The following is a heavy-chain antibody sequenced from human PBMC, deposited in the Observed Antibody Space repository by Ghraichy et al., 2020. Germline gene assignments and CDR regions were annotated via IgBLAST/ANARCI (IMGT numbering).Heavy chain of an antibody. D-gene: IGHD5-12*01. CDR2: ITSRSTTI. CDR1: GFAFSTYS. V-gene: IGHV3-48*02. Sequence: GGSLRLSCAASGFAFSTYSMTWVRQAPGKRLEWVSYITSRSTTIYYADSVEGRFTVFRDNARNSLYLQMNSLRDEDTAVYYCARDNPNSGFEFHYSLDVWGQGTTVTVSS. J-gene: IGHJ6*02. CDR3: ARDNPNSGFEFHYSLDV.